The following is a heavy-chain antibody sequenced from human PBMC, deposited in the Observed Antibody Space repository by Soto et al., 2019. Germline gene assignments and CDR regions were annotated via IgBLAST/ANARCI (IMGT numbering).Heavy chain of an antibody. V-gene: IGHV4-59*01. CDR3: ARAVTGLVSYYYYMDV. CDR2: IYYSGST. CDR1: GGSISSYY. J-gene: IGHJ6*03. Sequence: SETLSLTCTFSGGSISSYYWSLIRQPPGKGLEWIGYIYYSGSTNYNPSLKSRVTISVDTSKNQFSLKLSSVTAADTAVYYCARAVTGLVSYYYYMDVWGKGTTVTVSS. D-gene: IGHD4-17*01.